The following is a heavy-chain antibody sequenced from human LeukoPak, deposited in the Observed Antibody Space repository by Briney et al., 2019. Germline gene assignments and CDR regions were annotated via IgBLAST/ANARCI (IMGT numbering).Heavy chain of an antibody. Sequence: SETLSLTCAVYGGSLSGYYWSWIRQPPGKGLEWIGEINHSGSTNYNPSLKSRVTISVDTSKNQFSLKLSSVTAADTAVYYCASGTPGYSSSWYLYWGQGTLVTVSS. CDR2: INHSGST. V-gene: IGHV4-34*01. J-gene: IGHJ4*02. CDR1: GGSLSGYY. D-gene: IGHD6-13*01. CDR3: ASGTPGYSSSWYLY.